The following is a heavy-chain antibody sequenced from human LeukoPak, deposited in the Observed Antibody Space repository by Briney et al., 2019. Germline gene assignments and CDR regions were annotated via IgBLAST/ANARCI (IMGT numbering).Heavy chain of an antibody. Sequence: SETLSLTCAVYGGSFSGYYWSWIRQPPGKGLEWIGEVNHSGSTNYNPSLKSRVTISVDTSKNQFSLKLSSVTAADTAVYYCARGALGGIVGATTGYYYYGMDVWGQGTTVTVSS. CDR2: VNHSGST. V-gene: IGHV4-34*01. D-gene: IGHD1-26*01. J-gene: IGHJ6*02. CDR3: ARGALGGIVGATTGYYYYGMDV. CDR1: GGSFSGYY.